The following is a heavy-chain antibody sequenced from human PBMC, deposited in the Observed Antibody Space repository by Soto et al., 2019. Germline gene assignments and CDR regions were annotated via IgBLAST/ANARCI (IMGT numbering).Heavy chain of an antibody. CDR3: ARHYDGNWFDP. CDR1: GGSIRSTSYY. Sequence: SETLSLTCTVSGGSIRSTSYYWGWIRQPPGKGLEWIGSIYNSGSTYYNPSLKSRVTISVDTSKNQFSLKLSSVTAADTAVYYCARHYDGNWFDPWGQGTLVTVSS. D-gene: IGHD5-12*01. V-gene: IGHV4-39*01. CDR2: IYNSGST. J-gene: IGHJ5*02.